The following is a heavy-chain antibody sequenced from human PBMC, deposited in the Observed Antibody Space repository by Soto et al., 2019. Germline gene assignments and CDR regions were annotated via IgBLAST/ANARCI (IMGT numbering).Heavy chain of an antibody. CDR1: GYSISSGHY. CDR3: ARSLYSSSWYAGS. V-gene: IGHV4-38-2*01. CDR2: IYHSGTT. D-gene: IGHD6-13*01. J-gene: IGHJ5*02. Sequence: SETLSLTCSVSGYSISSGHYWGWIRQPPGKGLEWIGSIYHSGTTYYNPSLKSRVTISLDTSKNQVSLKLNSGTAADTAVYFCARSLYSSSWYAGSWGQGTLVTAPQ.